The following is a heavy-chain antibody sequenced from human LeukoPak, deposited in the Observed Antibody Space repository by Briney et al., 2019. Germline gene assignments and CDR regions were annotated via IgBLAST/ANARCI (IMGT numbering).Heavy chain of an antibody. CDR1: GYTFTSYY. CDR3: ARDLSIASGVYPNYYYYGMDV. CDR2: INPSGGST. D-gene: IGHD6-6*01. J-gene: IGHJ6*02. V-gene: IGHV1-46*01. Sequence: ASVKVSCKASGYTFTSYYMHWVRQAPGQGLEWMGIINPSGGSTSYAQKFQGRVTMTRDTSTSTVYMELSSLRSEDTAVYYCARDLSIASGVYPNYYYYGMDVWGQGTTVTVSS.